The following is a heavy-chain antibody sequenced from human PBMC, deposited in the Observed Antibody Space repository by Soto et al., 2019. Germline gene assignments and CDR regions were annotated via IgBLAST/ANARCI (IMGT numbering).Heavy chain of an antibody. V-gene: IGHV3-30-3*01. CDR2: ISYDGSNK. Sequence: PGGSLRLSCAASGFTFSSYAMHWVRQAPGKGLEWVAVISYDGSNKYYADSVKGRFTISRDNSKNTLYLQMNSLRAEDTAVYYCARGTYYDFWSGYRIADYYYYGTDVWGQGTTVTVSS. J-gene: IGHJ6*02. D-gene: IGHD3-3*01. CDR1: GFTFSSYA. CDR3: ARGTYYDFWSGYRIADYYYYGTDV.